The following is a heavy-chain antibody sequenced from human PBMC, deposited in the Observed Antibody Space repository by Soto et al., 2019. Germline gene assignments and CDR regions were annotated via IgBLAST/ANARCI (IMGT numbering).Heavy chain of an antibody. CDR2: IKQDGNEK. D-gene: IGHD6-19*01. J-gene: IGHJ4*02. CDR1: GFPLRDYL. CDR3: AIGHWLGK. V-gene: IGHV3-7*01. Sequence: EVQLVDSGGALVKPGESLSPSWAASGFPLRDYLMTWVRQAPGKGLEWVATIKQDGNEKYYVDSVKGRFTTSRDNAKNSLYLQLNALRAEDTAVYYCAIGHWLGKWGQGTLVTVSS.